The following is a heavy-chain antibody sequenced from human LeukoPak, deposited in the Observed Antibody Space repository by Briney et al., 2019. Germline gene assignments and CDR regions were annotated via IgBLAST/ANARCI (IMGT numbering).Heavy chain of an antibody. V-gene: IGHV3-23*01. CDR3: ATEYYDFWSGYYRFDY. Sequence: GGSLRLSCAASGFIFSSYAMSWVRQAPGKGLEWVSAISGSGGSTYYADSVKGRFTISRDNAKNTLYLQMNSLRAEDTAVYYCATEYYDFWSGYYRFDYWGQGTLVTVSS. CDR2: ISGSGGST. D-gene: IGHD3-3*01. J-gene: IGHJ4*02. CDR1: GFIFSSYA.